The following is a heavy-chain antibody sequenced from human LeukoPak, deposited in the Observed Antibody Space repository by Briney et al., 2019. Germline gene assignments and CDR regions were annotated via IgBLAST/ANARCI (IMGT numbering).Heavy chain of an antibody. D-gene: IGHD3-3*01. J-gene: IGHJ4*02. CDR2: ISGSGSDT. CDR1: GVTFSSYA. V-gene: IGHV3-23*01. Sequence: GGSLRLSCAASGVTFSSYAMSWVRQAPGKGLEWVADISGSGSDTYYSDSVKGRVTISRDNSKNSLFLQMNSLRAEDTAVYYCAKDGRLRSIIPDYFDYWGQATLVSVSS. CDR3: AKDGRLRSIIPDYFDY.